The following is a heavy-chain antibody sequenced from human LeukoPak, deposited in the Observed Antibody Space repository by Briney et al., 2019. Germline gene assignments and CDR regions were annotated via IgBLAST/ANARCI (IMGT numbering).Heavy chain of an antibody. CDR1: GGSISSYY. J-gene: IGHJ6*03. Sequence: SETLSLTCTVSGGSISSYYWGWIRQPPGKGLEWIGYIHYSGSTNYNPSLKSQVTISVDTSKNRFSLRLSSVTAADTAIYYCARVEEGYGSGRREDYFYYYMDVWGQGTTVTISS. CDR3: ARVEEGYGSGRREDYFYYYMDV. CDR2: IHYSGST. D-gene: IGHD3-10*01. V-gene: IGHV4-59*01.